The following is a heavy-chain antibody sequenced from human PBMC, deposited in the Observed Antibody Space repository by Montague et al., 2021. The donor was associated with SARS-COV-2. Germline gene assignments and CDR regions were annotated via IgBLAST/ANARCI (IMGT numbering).Heavy chain of an antibody. CDR3: AKDLGFSGTYGPDY. D-gene: IGHD1-26*01. J-gene: IGHJ4*02. CDR1: GFTFITYA. Sequence: SLRLSCAASGFTFITYAMSWVRQAPGKGLEWVSGISGAGFTTNYADSVKGRSTISRDNPKNTLFLQMDSLRPEDTAIYYCAKDLGFSGTYGPDYWGQGILVTVSS. V-gene: IGHV3-23*01. CDR2: ISGAGFTT.